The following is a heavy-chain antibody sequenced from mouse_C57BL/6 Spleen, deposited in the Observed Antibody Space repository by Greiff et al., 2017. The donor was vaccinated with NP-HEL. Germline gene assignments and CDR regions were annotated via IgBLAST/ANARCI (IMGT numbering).Heavy chain of an antibody. V-gene: IGHV1-7*01. D-gene: IGHD1-1*01. Sequence: QVQLKESGAELAKPGASVKLSCKASGYTFTSYWMHWVKQRPGQGLAWIGYINPSSGYTKYNQKFKDKATLTADKSSSTAYMPLSSLTYEDSAVDYCARRGRDGSSYWYFDVWGTGTTVTVSS. CDR1: GYTFTSYW. CDR3: ARRGRDGSSYWYFDV. J-gene: IGHJ1*03. CDR2: INPSSGYT.